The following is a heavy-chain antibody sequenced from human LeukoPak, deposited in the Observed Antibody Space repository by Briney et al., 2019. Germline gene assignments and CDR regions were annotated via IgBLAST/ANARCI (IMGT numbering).Heavy chain of an antibody. V-gene: IGHV4-39*01. D-gene: IGHD2-2*02. J-gene: IGHJ4*02. CDR2: IYCSGST. Sequence: SETLSLTCTVSGGSISSSSYYWGWIRQPPGKGLEWIGSIYCSGSTYYNPSLKSRVTISVDTSKNQFSLKLSSVTAADTAVYYCDGYCSSTSCYNGFDYWGQGTLVTVSS. CDR1: GGSISSSSYY. CDR3: DGYCSSTSCYNGFDY.